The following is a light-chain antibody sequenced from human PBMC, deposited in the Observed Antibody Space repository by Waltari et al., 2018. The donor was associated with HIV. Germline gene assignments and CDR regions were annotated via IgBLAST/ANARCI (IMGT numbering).Light chain of an antibody. CDR3: GTWDSSLTTGV. CDR2: ENN. Sequence: QSVLTQPPSVSAAPGQKVTISCSGSSSNIGSNYVSWYQHLPGTAPKLLIFENNCRPSGIADRFSGSKSGTSATLGITGLQTEDEADYFCGTWDSSLTTGVFGGGTKLTVL. V-gene: IGLV1-51*02. CDR1: SSNIGSNY. J-gene: IGLJ2*01.